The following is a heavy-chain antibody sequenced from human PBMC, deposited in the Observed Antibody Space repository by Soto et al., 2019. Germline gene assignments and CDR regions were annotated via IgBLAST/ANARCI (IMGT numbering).Heavy chain of an antibody. J-gene: IGHJ3*02. Sequence: GGSLRLSCAASGFTFSSYWMSWVRQAPGKGLEWVANIKQDGSEKYYVDSVKGRFTISRDNAKNSLYLQMNSLRAEDTAVYYRASATLGSPDAFDIWGQGTMVTVSS. D-gene: IGHD6-19*01. CDR1: GFTFSSYW. CDR3: ASATLGSPDAFDI. CDR2: IKQDGSEK. V-gene: IGHV3-7*01.